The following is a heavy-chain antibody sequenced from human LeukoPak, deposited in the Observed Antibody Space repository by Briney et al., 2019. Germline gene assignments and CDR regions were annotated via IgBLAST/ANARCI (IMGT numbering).Heavy chain of an antibody. CDR1: GFTFETYW. D-gene: IGHD6-13*01. CDR3: AKDLSAAAGTLDY. Sequence: GGSLRLSCAASGFTFETYWMHWVRQAPGKGLEWVAVISYDGSNKYYADSVKGRFTISRDNSKNTLYLQMNSLRAEDTAVYYCAKDLSAAAGTLDYWGQGTLVTVSS. V-gene: IGHV3-30*18. J-gene: IGHJ4*02. CDR2: ISYDGSNK.